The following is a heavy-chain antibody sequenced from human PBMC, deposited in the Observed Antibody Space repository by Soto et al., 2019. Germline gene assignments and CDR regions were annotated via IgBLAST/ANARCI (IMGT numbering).Heavy chain of an antibody. J-gene: IGHJ4*02. CDR2: IYFGDSDT. D-gene: IGHD3-16*02. Sequence: PGKSLKISCKDSGYNFATDWIAWVRQMPGKGLEWMGVIYFGDSDTRYSPSFQDQVTISVDKSISTAYLQWSSLKASDTAMYYCARHYHGFDSWGQGTPVTVSS. V-gene: IGHV5-51*01. CDR3: ARHYHGFDS. CDR1: GYNFATDW.